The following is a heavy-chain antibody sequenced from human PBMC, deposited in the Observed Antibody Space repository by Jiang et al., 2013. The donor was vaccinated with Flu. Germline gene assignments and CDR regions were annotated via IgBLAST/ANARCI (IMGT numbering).Heavy chain of an antibody. CDR2: IYYSGST. CDR1: GGSISSSSYY. CDR3: ARTGGGNSNIDY. Sequence: GPGLVKPPETLSLTCTVSGGSISSSSYYWGWIRQPPGKGLEWIGSIYYSGSTYYNPSLKSRVTISVDTSKNQFSLKLSSVTAADTAVYYCARTGGGNSNIDYWGQGTLVTVSS. J-gene: IGHJ4*02. D-gene: IGHD4-23*01. V-gene: IGHV4-39*07.